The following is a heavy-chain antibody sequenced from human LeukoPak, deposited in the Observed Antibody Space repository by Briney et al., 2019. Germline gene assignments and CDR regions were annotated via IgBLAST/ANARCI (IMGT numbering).Heavy chain of an antibody. CDR3: ARDFLSYDGSENHFEDTFDI. J-gene: IGHJ3*02. Sequence: GASVKVSCKASGYSFDRYGISWVRQAPGQGLEWLGWIGAFNGNTNSAQNLQGRVTMTADTSTTTAYMELRSLSSDDTAVYYCARDFLSYDGSENHFEDTFDIWGQGTMVTVSS. D-gene: IGHD3-22*01. CDR2: IGAFNGNT. V-gene: IGHV1-18*01. CDR1: GYSFDRYG.